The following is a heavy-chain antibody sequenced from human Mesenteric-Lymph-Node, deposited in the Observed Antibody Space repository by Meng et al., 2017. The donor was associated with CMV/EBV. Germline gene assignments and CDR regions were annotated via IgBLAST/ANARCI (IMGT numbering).Heavy chain of an antibody. CDR2: MNPNSGDT. J-gene: IGHJ4*02. CDR1: GYTFTSYD. D-gene: IGHD3-22*01. CDR3: ARYYDSSGLYYEDFGY. Sequence: ASVKVSCKASGYTFTSYDVIWVRQATGQGLEWMGWMNPNSGDTGYTQKFQGRVTMTTETSTSTVYMELRSLRSDDTAVYYCARYYDSSGLYYEDFGYWGQGTPVTVSS. V-gene: IGHV1-8*01.